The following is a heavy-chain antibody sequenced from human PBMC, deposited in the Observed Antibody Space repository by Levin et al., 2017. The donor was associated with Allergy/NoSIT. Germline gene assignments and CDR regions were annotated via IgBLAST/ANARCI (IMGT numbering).Heavy chain of an antibody. J-gene: IGHJ4*02. CDR2: MYWDDDK. CDR3: VHSPRVKVVGVTFDY. CDR1: GFSLSTTGVG. D-gene: IGHD1-26*01. V-gene: IGHV2-5*02. Sequence: SGPTLVKPTQTLTLTCTFSGFSLSTTGVGVGWIRQSPGRALEWLGFMYWDDDKRYNPSLKSRLTITKDTSNTRIILTMTNTDPVDSGTYYGVHSPRVKVVGVTFDYWGPGTLVTVSS.